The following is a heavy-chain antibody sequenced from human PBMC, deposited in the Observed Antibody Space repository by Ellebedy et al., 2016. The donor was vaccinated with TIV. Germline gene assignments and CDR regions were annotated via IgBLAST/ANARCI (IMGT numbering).Heavy chain of an antibody. V-gene: IGHV3-7*01. J-gene: IGHJ2*01. D-gene: IGHD4-17*01. Sequence: PGGSLRLSCAASGFTFSTYSMNWVRQAPGRGLEWVANINEDGTKKHFVDSVRGRFTISRDDAGNSLFLQMNSLGAEDTAVYYCARAIYGASYLWGRGTLVTVSS. CDR3: ARAIYGASYL. CDR2: INEDGTKK. CDR1: GFTFSTYS.